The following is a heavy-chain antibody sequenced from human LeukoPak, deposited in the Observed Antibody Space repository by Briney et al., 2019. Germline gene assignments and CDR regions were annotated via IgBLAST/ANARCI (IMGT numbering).Heavy chain of an antibody. J-gene: IGHJ4*02. V-gene: IGHV3-23*01. CDR2: LSDSGSST. CDR3: ARVGEKKYYYDSSGYLFDY. D-gene: IGHD3-22*01. CDR1: GFTFSSFA. Sequence: GGSLRLSCAASGFTFSSFAMSWVRQAPGKGLEWVSALSDSGSSTYYADSVKGRFTIYRDNSKNTLYLHMNSLRAEDTAVYYCARVGEKKYYYDSSGYLFDYWGQGTLVTVSS.